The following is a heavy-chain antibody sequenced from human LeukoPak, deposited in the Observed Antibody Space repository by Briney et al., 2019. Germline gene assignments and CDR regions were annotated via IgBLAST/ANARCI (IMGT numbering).Heavy chain of an antibody. CDR2: ISHSGST. J-gene: IGHJ4*02. D-gene: IGHD5-12*01. V-gene: IGHV4-34*01. CDR1: GGSFSGYY. Sequence: SETLSLTCAVYGGSFSGYYWSWIRQPPGKGLERIGEISHSGSTNYNPSLKSRVTMSVDTSKNQFSLKLTSVTAADTAVYYCARIRGYSGYDYYFDNWGQGTLVTVSS. CDR3: ARIRGYSGYDYYFDN.